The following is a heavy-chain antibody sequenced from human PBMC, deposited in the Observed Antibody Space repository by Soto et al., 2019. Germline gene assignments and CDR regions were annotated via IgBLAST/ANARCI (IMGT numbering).Heavy chain of an antibody. J-gene: IGHJ6*02. CDR1: GGSLSGYY. D-gene: IGHD1-26*01. V-gene: IGHV4-34*01. CDR3: ARGRGGAREYFYYGMDV. Sequence: QVQLHQWGAGLLKPSETLSLTCGVYGGSLSGYYWTWVRPPPGRGLEWIGESNHSGGTKYNPSLKTRVNISLDMSKNQFSLKLNSVTAADTAAYYCARGRGGAREYFYYGMDVWGQGTTVTGSS. CDR2: SNHSGGT.